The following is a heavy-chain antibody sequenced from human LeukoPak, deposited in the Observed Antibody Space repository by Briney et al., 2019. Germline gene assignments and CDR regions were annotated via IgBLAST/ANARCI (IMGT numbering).Heavy chain of an antibody. CDR2: ISYDGSNK. V-gene: IGHV3-30*18. CDR1: GFTFSSYG. CDR3: AKGSRGPIDY. Sequence: GGSLRLSCAASGFTFSSYGMHWVRQAPGKGLEWVAVISYDGSNKYYADPVKGRFTIFRDNSKNTLYLQMNSLRAEDTAVYYCAKGSRGPIDYWGQGTLVTVSS. J-gene: IGHJ4*02.